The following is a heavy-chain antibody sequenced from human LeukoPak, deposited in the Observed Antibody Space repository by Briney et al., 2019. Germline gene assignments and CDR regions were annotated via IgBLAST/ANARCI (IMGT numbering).Heavy chain of an antibody. CDR2: ISGSGGST. Sequence: GGSLRLSCAASGFTFSSYAMCWVRQAPGKGLEWVSAISGSGGSTYYADSVKGRFTISRDNSKNTLYLQMNSLRAEDTAVYYCAKADGVIVVVPAATNWGQGTLVTVSS. CDR1: GFTFSSYA. J-gene: IGHJ4*02. CDR3: AKADGVIVVVPAATN. D-gene: IGHD2-2*01. V-gene: IGHV3-23*01.